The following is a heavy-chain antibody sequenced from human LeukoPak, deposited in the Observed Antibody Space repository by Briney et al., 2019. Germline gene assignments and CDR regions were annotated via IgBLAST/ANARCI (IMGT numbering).Heavy chain of an antibody. D-gene: IGHD4-17*01. Sequence: SETLSLTCAVYGGSFSGYYWSWIRQPPGKGLEWIGEINPSGSTNYNPSLKSRVTISVDTSKTEFSLKLNFVTAAAAALYYCATLSSGDYVGCFDPWGQGTLVTVSS. CDR3: ATLSSGDYVGCFDP. CDR2: INPSGST. V-gene: IGHV4-34*01. J-gene: IGHJ5*02. CDR1: GGSFSGYY.